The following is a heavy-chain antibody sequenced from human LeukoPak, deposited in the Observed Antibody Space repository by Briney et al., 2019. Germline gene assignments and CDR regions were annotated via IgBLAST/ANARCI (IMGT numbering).Heavy chain of an antibody. D-gene: IGHD3-10*01. CDR3: ARYGGSGTYFFDY. J-gene: IGHJ4*02. CDR1: GYSISSIHC. Sequence: SETLSLTCTVSGYSISSIHCWGWIRQSPGKGLEWIGRIYTSGSTNYNPSLKSRVTMSVDTSKNQFSLKLSSVTAAVTAVYYCARYGGSGTYFFDYWGQGTLVTVSS. V-gene: IGHV4-4*07. CDR2: IYTSGST.